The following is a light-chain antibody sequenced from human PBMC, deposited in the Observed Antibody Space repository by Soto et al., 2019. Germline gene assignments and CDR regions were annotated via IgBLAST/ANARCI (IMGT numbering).Light chain of an antibody. CDR2: DAS. J-gene: IGKJ1*01. CDR3: QQRSNWPVT. V-gene: IGKV3-11*01. CDR1: QSVSSY. Sequence: EIVLTQSPATLSLTPGEGATLSCRASQSVSSYLAWYQQKPGQAPRLLIYDASNRATGIPARFSGSGSGTDFTLIISSLEPEDFAVYYCQQRSNWPVTFGLGTKVEV.